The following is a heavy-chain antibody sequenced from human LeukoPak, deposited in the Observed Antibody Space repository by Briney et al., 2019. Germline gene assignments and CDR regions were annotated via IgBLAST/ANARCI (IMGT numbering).Heavy chain of an antibody. Sequence: GGSLRLSCAASGFTFSSYGMHWVRQAPGKGLEWVAFIRYDGTNKYYADSVKGRFTISRGNSKNTLYLQMNSLRAEDTAVYYCAKDFRSNPDAFDMWGQGTMVTVSS. CDR1: GFTFSSYG. V-gene: IGHV3-30*02. CDR3: AKDFRSNPDAFDM. J-gene: IGHJ3*02. CDR2: IRYDGTNK.